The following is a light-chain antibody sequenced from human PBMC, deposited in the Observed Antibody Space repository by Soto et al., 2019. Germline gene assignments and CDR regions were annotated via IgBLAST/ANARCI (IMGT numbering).Light chain of an antibody. CDR1: QSVSSSY. Sequence: EIVLTQSPGTLSLSPGERATLSCRASQSVSSSYLAWYQQKPGQAPRLLIYGASSRATGIPDRFSGSGSGTDFTLTITRLEPEDFAVYYCQQSGSSPNTFGQGTKLEIK. CDR2: GAS. V-gene: IGKV3-20*01. J-gene: IGKJ2*01. CDR3: QQSGSSPNT.